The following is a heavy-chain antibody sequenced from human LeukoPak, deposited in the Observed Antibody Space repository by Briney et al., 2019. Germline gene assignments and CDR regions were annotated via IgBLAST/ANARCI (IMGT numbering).Heavy chain of an antibody. CDR3: ARHSGFGGWGDY. CDR1: GGSFSGYY. D-gene: IGHD6-19*01. V-gene: IGHV4-34*01. Sequence: SETLSLTCAVYGGSFSGYYWSWIRQPPGKGLEWIGEINHSGSTNYNPSLKSRVTISVDTSKNQFSLKLSSVTAADTAVYYCARHSGFGGWGDYWGQGTLVTVSS. CDR2: INHSGST. J-gene: IGHJ4*02.